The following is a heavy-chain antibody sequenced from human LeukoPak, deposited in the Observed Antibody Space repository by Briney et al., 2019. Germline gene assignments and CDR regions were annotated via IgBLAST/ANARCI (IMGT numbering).Heavy chain of an antibody. CDR1: GFTFSNYA. D-gene: IGHD3-9*01. J-gene: IGHJ4*02. Sequence: GASLRLSCAASGFTFSNYAMSWVRQAPGKGLEWVSAILGSGGSTYYAGSVKGRFTVSRDNSRSTLYLQMKSLRAEDTALYYCAKWGDYDVLTGYYVPDYWGQGARVTVSS. CDR2: ILGSGGST. CDR3: AKWGDYDVLTGYYVPDY. V-gene: IGHV3-23*01.